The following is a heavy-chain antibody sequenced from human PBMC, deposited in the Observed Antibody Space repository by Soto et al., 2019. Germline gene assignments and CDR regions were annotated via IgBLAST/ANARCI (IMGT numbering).Heavy chain of an antibody. CDR2: IYLDDDK. CDR1: GFSLSTSGVG. V-gene: IGHV2-5*02. Sequence: QITLKESGPTLVKPTQTLTLTCTFSGFSLSTSGVGVGWIRQPPGQALEWLALIYLDDDKRYSPSLKSRLTITKDTSKNQVVLTMTNMDTVDTATYYCAHRRAVAGLDYWGQGTLVTVSS. D-gene: IGHD6-19*01. J-gene: IGHJ4*02. CDR3: AHRRAVAGLDY.